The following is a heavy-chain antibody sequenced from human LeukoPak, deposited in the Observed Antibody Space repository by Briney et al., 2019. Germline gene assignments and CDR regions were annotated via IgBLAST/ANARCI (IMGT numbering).Heavy chain of an antibody. D-gene: IGHD3-22*01. J-gene: IGHJ6*02. CDR1: GFTFSSYW. CDR2: IKQDGSEK. CDR3: ARDGYYYDSSGYYPYYYGMDV. V-gene: IGHV3-7*01. Sequence: PGGSLRLSCAASGFTFSSYWMSWVRQAPGKGLEWVANIKQDGSEKYYVDSVKGRFTISRDNAKNSLYLQMNSLRAEDTAVYYCARDGYYYDSSGYYPYYYGMDVWGQGTTVTVSS.